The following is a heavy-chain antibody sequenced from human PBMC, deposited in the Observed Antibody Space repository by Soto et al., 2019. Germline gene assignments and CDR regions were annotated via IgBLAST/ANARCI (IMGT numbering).Heavy chain of an antibody. V-gene: IGHV1-69*02. CDR1: GGTFSSYT. CDR3: ASTPITGTLYYYYYYYMDV. Sequence: VASVKVSCKASGGTFSSYTISWVRQAPGQGLEWMGRIIPILGIANYAQKFQGRVTITADKSTSTAYMELSSLRSEDTAVYYCASTPITGTLYYYYYYYMDVWGKGTTVTVSS. D-gene: IGHD1-7*01. CDR2: IIPILGIA. J-gene: IGHJ6*03.